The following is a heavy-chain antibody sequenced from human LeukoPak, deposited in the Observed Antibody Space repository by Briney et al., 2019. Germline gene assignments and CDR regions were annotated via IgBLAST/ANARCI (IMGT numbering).Heavy chain of an antibody. J-gene: IGHJ5*02. CDR3: ASVHNYDSSGYPSLLLNWYDP. CDR1: GGSISSSSYY. CDR2: IYYSGST. V-gene: IGHV4-39*07. Sequence: SETLSLTCTVSGGSISSSSYYWGWIRQPPGKGLEWIGSIYYSGSTYYNPSLKSRVTISVDTSKNQFSLKLSSVTAADTAVYYCASVHNYDSSGYPSLLLNWYDPRGEATMFTGSS. D-gene: IGHD3-22*01.